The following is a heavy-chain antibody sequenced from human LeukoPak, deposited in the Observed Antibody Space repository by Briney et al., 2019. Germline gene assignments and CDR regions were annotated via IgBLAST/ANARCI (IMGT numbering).Heavy chain of an antibody. CDR1: GFTFSSYS. J-gene: IGHJ4*02. D-gene: IGHD6-6*01. V-gene: IGHV3-21*01. CDR2: ISSSRNGI. Sequence: PGGSLRLSCAASGFTFSSYSFNWVRQAPGKGLEWVSSISSSRNGIYYADSVKGRFTISRDNAKSSLYLQMNSLRAEDTAVYYCASGYSRSSNDYWGQGTLVTVSS. CDR3: ASGYSRSSNDY.